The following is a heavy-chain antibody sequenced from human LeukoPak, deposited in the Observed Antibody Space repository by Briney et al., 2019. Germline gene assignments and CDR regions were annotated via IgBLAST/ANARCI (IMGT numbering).Heavy chain of an antibody. CDR3: AIDYGGNLYYFDY. J-gene: IGHJ4*02. Sequence: ASVKVSCKASGYTFTGYYIHWVRQAPGQGLEWMGWINPNSGGTNYAQKFQGRVTMTRDTSISTAYMELSRLRSDDTAVYYCAIDYGGNLYYFDYWGQGTLVTVSS. V-gene: IGHV1-2*02. CDR2: INPNSGGT. D-gene: IGHD4-23*01. CDR1: GYTFTGYY.